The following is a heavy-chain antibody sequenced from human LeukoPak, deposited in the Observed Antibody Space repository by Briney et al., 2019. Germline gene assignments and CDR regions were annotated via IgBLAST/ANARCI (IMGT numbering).Heavy chain of an antibody. CDR2: ISGSGGST. CDR3: AKDPNWNDERSFDY. Sequence: PGGSLRLSCAASGFTFSSHVMSWVRQAPGKGLEWVSTISGSGGSTYYADSVKGRFTISRDNSKNTLYLQMNSLRAEDTAVYYCAKDPNWNDERSFDYWGQGTLVTVSS. D-gene: IGHD1-1*01. CDR1: GFTFSSHV. J-gene: IGHJ4*02. V-gene: IGHV3-23*01.